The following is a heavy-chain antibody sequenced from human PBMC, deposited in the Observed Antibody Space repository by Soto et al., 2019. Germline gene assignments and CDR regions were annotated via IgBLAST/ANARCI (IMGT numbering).Heavy chain of an antibody. D-gene: IGHD5-12*01. CDR3: AKDRGYSGYDNWFDS. CDR1: GFPFSSYA. CDR2: ISGDGGTT. J-gene: IGHJ5*01. V-gene: IGHV3-23*01. Sequence: PGGSLRLSCAASGFPFSSYAMSWVHQAPGQGLEWVSAISGDGGTTYHADSVKGRFTVSRDNSENTLYLQMNSLRAEDTAVYYCAKDRGYSGYDNWFDSWGQGTLVTVSS.